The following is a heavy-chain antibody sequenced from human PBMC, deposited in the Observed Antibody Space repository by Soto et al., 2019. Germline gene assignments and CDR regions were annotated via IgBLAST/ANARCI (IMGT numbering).Heavy chain of an antibody. CDR3: ARDEGAYGSGSYYIDDAFDI. V-gene: IGHV1-69*04. CDR1: GGTFSSYT. D-gene: IGHD3-10*01. CDR2: IIPILGIA. J-gene: IGHJ3*02. Sequence: SVKVSCKASGGTFSSYTIGWVRQAPGQGLEWMGRIIPILGIANYAQNFQGRVTITADKSTSTAYMELSSLRSEDTAVYYCARDEGAYGSGSYYIDDAFDIWGQGTMVTVSS.